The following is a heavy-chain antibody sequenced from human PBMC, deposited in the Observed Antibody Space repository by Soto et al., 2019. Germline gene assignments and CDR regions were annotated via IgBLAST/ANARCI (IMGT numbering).Heavy chain of an antibody. CDR3: ARALPVAKGGFDP. D-gene: IGHD2-2*01. CDR2: IYTAGGT. CDR1: GFTVSNTD. Sequence: EVQLVETGGGLIQPGGSLRLSCAASGFTVSNTDMTWVRQRPGKGLECVSVIYTAGGTNYADSVKGRFIISRDNSKNTLYLQMSSLRAEDTAVYNCARALPVAKGGFDPWGQGTLVTVSS. J-gene: IGHJ5*02. V-gene: IGHV3-53*02.